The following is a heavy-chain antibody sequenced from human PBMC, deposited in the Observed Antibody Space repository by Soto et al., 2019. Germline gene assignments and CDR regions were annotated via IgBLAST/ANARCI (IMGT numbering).Heavy chain of an antibody. CDR3: ARGIQYRYGMDV. J-gene: IGHJ6*02. CDR1: GFTFSNYW. CDR2: IKFDGSST. D-gene: IGHD3-16*02. Sequence: EVQVVESGGGLVQPGGSPRLSCAAVGFTFSNYWMHWVRQVPGKGLVWVSRIKFDGSSTFYADSVKGRFTISRDNAKNTVYLQMNSLRAEDTGVYYCARGIQYRYGMDVWGQGTTVTVSS. V-gene: IGHV3-74*01.